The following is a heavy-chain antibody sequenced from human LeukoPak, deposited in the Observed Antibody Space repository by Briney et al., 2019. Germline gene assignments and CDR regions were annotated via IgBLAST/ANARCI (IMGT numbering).Heavy chain of an antibody. CDR1: GGSISSSNYY. Sequence: PSETRSLTCTVSGGSISSSNYYWGWIRQPPGKGLEWIGSIYYSGSTYYNPSLKSRVTISVDTSKNQFSLKLSSVTAADTTVYYCAREFYYYGMDVWGQGTTVTVSS. V-gene: IGHV4-39*02. CDR2: IYYSGST. J-gene: IGHJ6*02. CDR3: AREFYYYGMDV.